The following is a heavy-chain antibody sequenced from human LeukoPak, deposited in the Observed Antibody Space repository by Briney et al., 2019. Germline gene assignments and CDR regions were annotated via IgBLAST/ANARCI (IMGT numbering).Heavy chain of an antibody. CDR3: ARDRKSKSAFDI. Sequence: PGGSLRLSCAASGFTVSSYYMSWVRQAPGKGLEWVSVIYSGGSTYYADSVKGRFLISRDNPKNTLYLQMNSLRAQDTAVYYCARDRKSKSAFDIWGQGTMVTVSS. V-gene: IGHV3-66*01. CDR2: IYSGGST. J-gene: IGHJ3*02. CDR1: GFTVSSYY.